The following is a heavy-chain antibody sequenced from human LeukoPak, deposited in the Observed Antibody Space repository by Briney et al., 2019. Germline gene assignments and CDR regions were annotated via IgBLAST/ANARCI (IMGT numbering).Heavy chain of an antibody. D-gene: IGHD2-15*01. Sequence: GGSLRPSCAASGFTFSTYAMAWVRQAPGKGLEWVSIISGSGGSTYYADSVKGRFTISRDNSKNMLYLQVNSLRAEDTAVYYCARDGTHCSGGGCYPGWYFDLWGRGTLVTVSS. CDR1: GFTFSTYA. CDR3: ARDGTHCSGGGCYPGWYFDL. CDR2: ISGSGGST. J-gene: IGHJ2*01. V-gene: IGHV3-23*01.